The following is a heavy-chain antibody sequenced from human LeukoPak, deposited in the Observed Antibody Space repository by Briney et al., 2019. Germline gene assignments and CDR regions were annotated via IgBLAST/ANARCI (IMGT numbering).Heavy chain of an antibody. V-gene: IGHV3-33*06. CDR1: GFTFSSYG. CDR2: IWYDGSNK. J-gene: IGHJ4*02. CDR3: AKAYWEDTAMEDYFDY. Sequence: PGGSLRLSCAASGFTFSSYGMHWVRQAPGKGLEWVAVIWYDGSNKYYADSVKGRFTVSRDNSKNTLYLQMNSLRAEDRAVYYCAKAYWEDTAMEDYFDYWGQGTLVTVSS. D-gene: IGHD5-18*01.